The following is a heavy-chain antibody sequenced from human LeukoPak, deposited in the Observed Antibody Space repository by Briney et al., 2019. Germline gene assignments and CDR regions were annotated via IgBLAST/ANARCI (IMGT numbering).Heavy chain of an antibody. J-gene: IGHJ4*02. CDR2: IKQDGSEK. Sequence: GGSQRLSCAASRFTFSSYWMTWVRQAPGKGLEWVANIKQDGSEKYYVDSVKGRFTISRDNAKNSLYLQMNSLRAEDTAVYYCASQYLGVYYFDYWGQGTLVTVSS. CDR3: ASQYLGVYYFDY. CDR1: RFTFSSYW. V-gene: IGHV3-7*01. D-gene: IGHD3-3*01.